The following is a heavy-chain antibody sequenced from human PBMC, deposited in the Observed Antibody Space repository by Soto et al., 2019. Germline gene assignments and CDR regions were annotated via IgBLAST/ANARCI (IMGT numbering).Heavy chain of an antibody. V-gene: IGHV1-3*01. J-gene: IGHJ6*02. CDR1: GYTFTSYA. CDR3: ARGIGYSSSWTYYYGMDV. Sequence: ASVKVSCKASGYTFTSYAMHWVRQAPGQRLEWMGWINAGNGNTKYSQKFQGGVTITRDTSASTAYMELSSLRSEDTAVYYCARGIGYSSSWTYYYGMDVWGQGTTVTVSS. CDR2: INAGNGNT. D-gene: IGHD6-13*01.